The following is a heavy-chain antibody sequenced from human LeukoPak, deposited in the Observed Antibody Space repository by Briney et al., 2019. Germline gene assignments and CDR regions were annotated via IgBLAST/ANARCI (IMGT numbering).Heavy chain of an antibody. CDR2: ISSYGGST. V-gene: IGHV3-64*01. CDR3: WVGYYDSSGYGLDC. J-gene: IGHJ6*01. D-gene: IGHD3-22*01. Sequence: GGPLRLSCAAFAVTFSSYYMHWVRQAPGKGRVYVSAISSYGGSTYYANSVKGRFTISRDNSKNTLYLQMGSLRAEDMAVYYCWVGYYDSSGYGLDCWG. CDR1: AVTFSSYY.